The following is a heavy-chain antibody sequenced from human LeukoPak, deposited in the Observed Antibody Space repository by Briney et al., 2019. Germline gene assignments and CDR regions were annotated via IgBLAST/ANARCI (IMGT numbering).Heavy chain of an antibody. D-gene: IGHD7-27*01. V-gene: IGHV1-2*02. J-gene: IGHJ3*02. CDR1: GYTFTGYY. CDR2: INPNSGGT. Sequence: GASVKVSRKASGYTFTGYYMHWVRQAPGQGLEWMGWINPNSGGTNYAQKFQGRVTMTRDTSISTANMELSRLRSDDTAVYYCARAPGAFDIWGQGTMVTVSS. CDR3: ARAPGAFDI.